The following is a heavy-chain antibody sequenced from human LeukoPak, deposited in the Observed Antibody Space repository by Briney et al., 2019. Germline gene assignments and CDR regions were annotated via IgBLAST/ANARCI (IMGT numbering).Heavy chain of an antibody. D-gene: IGHD3-16*01. CDR2: INPNSGGT. CDR3: ARGGTANYYYYMDV. V-gene: IGHV1-2*02. J-gene: IGHJ6*03. Sequence: ASVKVSCKASGYTFTGYYMHWVRQAPGQGLEWMGWINPNSGGTNYAQKFQGRVTMTRDTSISTAYMELSSLKSDDTAVYYCARGGTANYYYYMDVWGKGTTVTVSS. CDR1: GYTFTGYY.